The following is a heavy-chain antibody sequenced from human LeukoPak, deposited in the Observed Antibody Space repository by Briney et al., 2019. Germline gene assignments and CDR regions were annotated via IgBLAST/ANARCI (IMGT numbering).Heavy chain of an antibody. D-gene: IGHD3-16*02. Sequence: PGGSLRLSCAASGFTFSSYSMNWVRQAPGKGLEWVSSISSSSSYIYYADSVKGRFTISRDNAKNSLYLQMNSLRAEDTAVYYYARTPSGYDYIWGSYRTYYFDYWGQGTLVTVSS. CDR2: ISSSSSYI. CDR1: GFTFSSYS. V-gene: IGHV3-21*01. J-gene: IGHJ4*02. CDR3: ARTPSGYDYIWGSYRTYYFDY.